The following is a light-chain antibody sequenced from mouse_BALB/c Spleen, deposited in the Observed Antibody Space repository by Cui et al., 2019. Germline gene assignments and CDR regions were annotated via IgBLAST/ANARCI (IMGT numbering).Light chain of an antibody. V-gene: IGKV4-74*01. CDR2: STS. CDR1: SSVSSSY. J-gene: IGKJ2*01. Sequence: QIVLTQSPAIMSASLGERVTMTCTASSSVSSSYLHWYQQKPGSSPKLWIYSTSNLASGVPARFSGSGSGTSYSLTISSMEAEDAATYYCHQYHRSPRYMYTFGGGTKLEIK. CDR3: HQYHRSPRYMYT.